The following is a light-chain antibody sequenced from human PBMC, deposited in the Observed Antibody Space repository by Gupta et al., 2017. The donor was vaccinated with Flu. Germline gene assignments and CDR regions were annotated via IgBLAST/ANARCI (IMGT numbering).Light chain of an antibody. CDR3: GAWDNSLSGRVL. J-gene: IGLJ2*01. CDR2: END. Sequence: HSLFTHPRPGPPAPGQNSTVLGAATSSNIGHNYVSWYQHLPGTAPKLLIYENDKRPSGIPDRFSGSKSGTSATLAISGLQTGDEADYYCGAWDNSLSGRVLFGAGTKLTVL. V-gene: IGLV1-51*02. CDR1: SSNIGHNY.